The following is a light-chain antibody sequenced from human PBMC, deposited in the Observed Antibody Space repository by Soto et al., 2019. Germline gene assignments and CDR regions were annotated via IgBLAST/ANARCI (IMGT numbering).Light chain of an antibody. CDR1: QSINSE. V-gene: IGKV3-15*01. J-gene: IGKJ2*01. CDR3: QQGHNWPLT. Sequence: EILMTQSPATLSLSPGERADLSCRASQSINSELAWYQQKPGQPPRLLIYGASTRATGVPARFTGSESGSELTLTISGLQSEDFAVYYCQQGHNWPLTFGQGTRLEI. CDR2: GAS.